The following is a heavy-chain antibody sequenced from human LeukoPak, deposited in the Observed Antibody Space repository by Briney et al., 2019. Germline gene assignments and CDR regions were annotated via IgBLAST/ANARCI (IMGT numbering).Heavy chain of an antibody. Sequence: GGALRISCAASWFTFSSYAMHWGRQAPGQGVEGGGVISYDGSNKYYADSVKGRFTISRDNSKNTLYLQMNSLRAEDTAVYYCASDMVRGVITFNFDYWGQGTLVTVSS. J-gene: IGHJ4*02. CDR2: ISYDGSNK. D-gene: IGHD3-10*01. CDR1: WFTFSSYA. V-gene: IGHV3-30*04. CDR3: ASDMVRGVITFNFDY.